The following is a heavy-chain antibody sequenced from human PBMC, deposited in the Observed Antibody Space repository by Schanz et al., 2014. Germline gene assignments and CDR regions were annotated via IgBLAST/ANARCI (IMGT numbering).Heavy chain of an antibody. CDR3: ARTASHDVWRGYIPHYAFDL. J-gene: IGHJ3*01. V-gene: IGHV1-2*02. CDR1: GYTFTGYY. D-gene: IGHD3-3*01. CDR2: INPNSGDT. Sequence: QVQLLQSGAEVKKPGASVKVSCKASGYTFTGYYMHWVRQAPGQGLEWMGRINPNSGDTNYAQRFQGRVTLTSDTSITTVYMEVNSLTSDDTAVFYCARTASHDVWRGYIPHYAFDLWGQGTVVIVSS.